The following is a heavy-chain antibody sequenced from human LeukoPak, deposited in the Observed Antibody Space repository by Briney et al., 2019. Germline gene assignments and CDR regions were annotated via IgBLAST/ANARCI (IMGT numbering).Heavy chain of an antibody. V-gene: IGHV4-59*01. Sequence: SETLSLTCTVSGGSLSSYYWSWIRQPPGKGLEWIGYIYYSGSTNYNPSLRSRVTISVDTSKNQFSLKLSSVTAADTAVYYCARDITPYWGITPNWFDPWGQGTLVTVSS. D-gene: IGHD3-16*01. CDR3: ARDITPYWGITPNWFDP. CDR2: IYYSGST. J-gene: IGHJ5*02. CDR1: GGSLSSYY.